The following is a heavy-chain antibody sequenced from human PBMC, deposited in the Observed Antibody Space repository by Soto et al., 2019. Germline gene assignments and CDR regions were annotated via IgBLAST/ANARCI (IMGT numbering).Heavy chain of an antibody. V-gene: IGHV3-11*01. CDR1: GFTFSDYY. CDR3: ARETRLLWTDY. D-gene: IGHD4-17*01. Sequence: QVQLVESGGGLVKPGGSLRLSCAASGFTFSDYYMSWIRQAPGKGLEWLSYISSSGSTIYYADSVKGRFTISRDTAKHSLYLQMNSLRVEDTAMYYCARETRLLWTDYWGQGTLVTVSS. J-gene: IGHJ4*02. CDR2: ISSSGSTI.